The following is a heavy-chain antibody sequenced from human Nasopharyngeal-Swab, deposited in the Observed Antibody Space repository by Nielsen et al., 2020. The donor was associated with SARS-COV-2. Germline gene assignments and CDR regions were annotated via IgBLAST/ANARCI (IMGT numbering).Heavy chain of an antibody. CDR1: GDSVSSNNAA. J-gene: IGHJ3*02. CDR2: TYYRSKWYN. CDR3: ARRQMGAHAFDI. Sequence: SQTLSLTCAISGDSVSSNNAAWNWIRHSPSRGLEWLGRTYYRSKWYNEYPASVKSRVTINPDTSKNQISLQVNSMTAEDTAVYYCARRQMGAHAFDIWGQGTMVTVSS. V-gene: IGHV6-1*01. D-gene: IGHD3-16*01.